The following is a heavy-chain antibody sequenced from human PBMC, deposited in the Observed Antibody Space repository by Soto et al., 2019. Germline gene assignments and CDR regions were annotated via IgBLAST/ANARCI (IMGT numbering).Heavy chain of an antibody. D-gene: IGHD4-17*01. CDR2: IKEDGSKN. CDR1: GFTFSKYW. V-gene: IGHV3-7*01. J-gene: IGHJ4*02. CDR3: ARDDGITVTTFRFDY. Sequence: GGSLRLSCAASGFTFSKYWMSWVRQAPWKGLEWVANIKEDGSKNNYVDPVKGRFTISRDNAKNSLFLQMNSLRAEDTAVYYCARDDGITVTTFRFDYWGQGPQVTVSS.